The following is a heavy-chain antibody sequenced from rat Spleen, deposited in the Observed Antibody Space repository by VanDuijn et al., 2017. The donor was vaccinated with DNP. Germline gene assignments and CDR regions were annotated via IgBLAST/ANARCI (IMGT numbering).Heavy chain of an antibody. J-gene: IGHJ2*01. D-gene: IGHD1-4*01. V-gene: IGHV3-1*01. CDR1: GYSITTNH. Sequence: EVQLQESGPGLVEPSQSLSLTCSVTGYSITTNHKWTWIREFPGDKMEWIGHISYSGSTTYTPSLESRISITRDTSKNQFFLHLNSVTTADTATYYCARQPSGMDYWGQGVMVIVSS. CDR3: ARQPSGMDY. CDR2: ISYSGST.